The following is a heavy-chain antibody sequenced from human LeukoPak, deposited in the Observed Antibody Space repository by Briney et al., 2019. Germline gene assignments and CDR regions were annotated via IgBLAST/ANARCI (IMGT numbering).Heavy chain of an antibody. CDR2: ISWNSGSI. CDR1: GFTFDDYA. Sequence: GGSLRLSCAASGFTFDDYAMHWVRQAPGKGLEWVSGISWNSGSIGYADSVKGRFTISRDNAKNSLYLQMNSLRAEDTALYYCAKGLRAVAGMSEPDAFDIWGQGTMVTVSS. V-gene: IGHV3-9*01. J-gene: IGHJ3*02. CDR3: AKGLRAVAGMSEPDAFDI. D-gene: IGHD6-19*01.